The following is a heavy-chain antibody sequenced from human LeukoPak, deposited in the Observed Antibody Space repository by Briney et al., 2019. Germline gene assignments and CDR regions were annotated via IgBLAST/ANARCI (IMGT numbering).Heavy chain of an antibody. Sequence: SETLSLTCTVSGGSISSSSYYWGWIRQPPGKGLEWIGSIYYSGSTYYNPSLKSRVTISVDTSKNQCSLKLSSVTAADTAVYYCARQAEYYDYVWGSYRYSDYWGQGTLVTVSS. CDR1: GGSISSSSYY. V-gene: IGHV4-39*01. J-gene: IGHJ4*02. D-gene: IGHD3-16*02. CDR2: IYYSGST. CDR3: ARQAEYYDYVWGSYRYSDY.